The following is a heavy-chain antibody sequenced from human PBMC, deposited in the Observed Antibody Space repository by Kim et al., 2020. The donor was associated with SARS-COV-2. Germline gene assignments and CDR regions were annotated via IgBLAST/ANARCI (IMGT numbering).Heavy chain of an antibody. Sequence: GGSLRLSCAASGFIFSNSWMHWVRQAPGKGLVWVSRINADGTKTNYADSVKGQFTISRDNAKNTLYLQMNSLRDEDTAVYYCTRGYTYRDYWGQGTLVTVSS. V-gene: IGHV3-74*01. CDR2: INADGTKT. CDR1: GFIFSNSW. CDR3: TRGYTYRDY. J-gene: IGHJ4*02. D-gene: IGHD5-18*01.